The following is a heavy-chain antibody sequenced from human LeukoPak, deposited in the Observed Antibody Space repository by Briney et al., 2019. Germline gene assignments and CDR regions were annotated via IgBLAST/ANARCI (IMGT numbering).Heavy chain of an antibody. D-gene: IGHD4-23*01. CDR3: ARDYGGSSPFDY. V-gene: IGHV3-48*03. Sequence: GGSLRLSCAASGFTFSSYEMNWVRQAPGKGLEWVSYISSSGSTIYYADSVKGRFTISRDNAKNSPYLQMNSLRAEDTAVYYCARDYGGSSPFDYWGQGTLVTVSS. CDR2: ISSSGSTI. CDR1: GFTFSSYE. J-gene: IGHJ4*02.